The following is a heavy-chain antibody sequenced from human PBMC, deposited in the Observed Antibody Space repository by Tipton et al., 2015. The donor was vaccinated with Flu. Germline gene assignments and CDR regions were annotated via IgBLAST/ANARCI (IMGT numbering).Heavy chain of an antibody. CDR2: INYSGNT. CDR3: ARTKTAFYDYGDYFDY. V-gene: IGHV4-34*01. J-gene: IGHJ4*02. D-gene: IGHD4-17*01. CDR1: GGSFSDYY. Sequence: TLSLTCAVYGGSFSDYYWSWIRQSPGKGLEWIGEINYSGNTNYNPSLESRVTISVDTSKSQFSLSLNSVTAADTAVYYCARTKTAFYDYGDYFDYWGPGTPVTVSS.